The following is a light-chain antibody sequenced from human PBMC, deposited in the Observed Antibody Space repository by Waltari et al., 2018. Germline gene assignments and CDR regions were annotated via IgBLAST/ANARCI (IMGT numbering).Light chain of an antibody. CDR3: NSCTGDSTLI. CDR2: EVD. CDR1: SSDVGGYND. Sequence: QSALTQPAFVSGSPGQSITISCTGTSSDVGGYNDVSWSQQHPGKAPKLILYEVDNRRSGVSNRFAGSQSGNTASLTISGLQVEDEADYYCNSCTGDSTLIFGGGTKVTVL. V-gene: IGLV2-14*01. J-gene: IGLJ2*01.